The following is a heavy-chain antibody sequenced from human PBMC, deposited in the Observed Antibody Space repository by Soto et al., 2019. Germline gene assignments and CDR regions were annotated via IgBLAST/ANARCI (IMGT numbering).Heavy chain of an antibody. CDR3: AVPGRGDFDY. V-gene: IGHV4-4*02. CDR1: GASIGTNNW. Sequence: SETLSLTCAVSGASIGTNNWWSWVRQPPGKGLEWIGEVYHSWTTNCNPSLKSRVTISIDKSKNQFSLTLTSMTAADTALYYCAVPGRGDFDYWSQGTLVTVSS. CDR2: VYHSWTT. D-gene: IGHD5-12*01. J-gene: IGHJ4*02.